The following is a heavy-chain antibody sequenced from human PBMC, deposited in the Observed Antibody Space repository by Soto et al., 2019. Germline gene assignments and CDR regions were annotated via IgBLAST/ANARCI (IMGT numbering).Heavy chain of an antibody. D-gene: IGHD3-10*01. Sequence: PSETLSLTCAVYGGSFSGYYWSWIRQPPGKGLELIGEINHSGSTNYNPSLKSRVTISVDTSKNQFSLKLSSVTAADTAVYYCARGVPYYYGSGSSGWFDPWGQGTLVTVSS. CDR3: ARGVPYYYGSGSSGWFDP. J-gene: IGHJ5*02. CDR2: INHSGST. V-gene: IGHV4-34*01. CDR1: GGSFSGYY.